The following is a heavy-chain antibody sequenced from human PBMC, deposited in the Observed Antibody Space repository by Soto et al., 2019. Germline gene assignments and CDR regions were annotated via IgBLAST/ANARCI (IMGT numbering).Heavy chain of an antibody. D-gene: IGHD5-18*01. V-gene: IGHV3-7*04. Sequence: EVQLVESGGGLVQPGGSLRLSCAASGFTFRTYWLSWVRQVPGKGLEWVANINLDGSEKNYVDSVKGGFTISRDNARNSLYLQMSSVRAADTALYYCARDGSTSWYSYDYHGMDVWGQGTTVTVSS. CDR3: ARDGSTSWYSYDYHGMDV. CDR2: INLDGSEK. CDR1: GFTFRTYW. J-gene: IGHJ6*02.